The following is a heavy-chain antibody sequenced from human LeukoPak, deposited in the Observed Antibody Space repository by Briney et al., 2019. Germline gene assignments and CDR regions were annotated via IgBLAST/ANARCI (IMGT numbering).Heavy chain of an antibody. J-gene: IGHJ5*02. Sequence: GGSLRLSCAAPGFTFSTYAINWFPQPPGKGLEWVSAISGSGGSTYYADSVKGRFTISRDNSKNTLYLQMNSLRAEDTAVYYCAKLIDYGDFNWFDPWGQGTLVTVSS. CDR3: AKLIDYGDFNWFDP. D-gene: IGHD4-17*01. CDR1: GFTFSTYA. V-gene: IGHV3-23*01. CDR2: ISGSGGST.